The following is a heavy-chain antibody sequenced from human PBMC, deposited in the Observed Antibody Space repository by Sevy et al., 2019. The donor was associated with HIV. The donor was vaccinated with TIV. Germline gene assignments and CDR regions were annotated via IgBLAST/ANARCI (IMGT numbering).Heavy chain of an antibody. D-gene: IGHD5-18*01. CDR3: AKKMGGGSGMAFLVDF. J-gene: IGHJ4*02. CDR2: ISGTGDYT. Sequence: GGSLRLSCAASGFTFNSFAMGWVRQAPGKGLDWISVISGTGDYTYYADSVKGRFTISRDNSKNTLFQQMNSLRAEDTAIFYCAKKMGGGSGMAFLVDFWGQGTLVTVSS. CDR1: GFTFNSFA. V-gene: IGHV3-23*01.